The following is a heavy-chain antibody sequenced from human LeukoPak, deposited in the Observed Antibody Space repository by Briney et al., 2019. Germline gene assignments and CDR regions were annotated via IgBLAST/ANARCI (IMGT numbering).Heavy chain of an antibody. CDR1: GGSISSGDYY. CDR2: IYYSGST. Sequence: SQTLSLTCTVSGGSISSGDYYLGWIRQPPGKGLEWIGSIYYSGSTYYNPSLKSRVTISVDTSKNQFSLKLSSVTAADTAVYYCARDEVRVGGDAFDIWGQGTMVTVSS. CDR3: ARDEVRVGGDAFDI. D-gene: IGHD3-16*01. V-gene: IGHV4-30-4*08. J-gene: IGHJ3*02.